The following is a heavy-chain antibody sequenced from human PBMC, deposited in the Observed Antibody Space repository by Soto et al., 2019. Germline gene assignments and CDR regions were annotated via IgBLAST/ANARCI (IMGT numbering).Heavy chain of an antibody. D-gene: IGHD6-19*01. CDR3: ARSTDSSGWRFDY. CDR2: IYYSGST. Sequence: PSETLSLTCTVSGGSISSGGYYWSWIRQHPGKGLEWIGYIYYSGSTNYNPSLKSRVAISVDTSKNQFSLKLSSVTAADTAVYYCARSTDSSGWRFDYWGQGTQVTVSS. CDR1: GGSISSGGYY. J-gene: IGHJ4*02. V-gene: IGHV4-61*08.